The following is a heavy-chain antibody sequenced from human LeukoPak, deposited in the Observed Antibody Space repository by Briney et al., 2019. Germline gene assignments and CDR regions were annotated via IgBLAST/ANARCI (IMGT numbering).Heavy chain of an antibody. V-gene: IGHV3-21*01. CDR1: GFTFSSYA. CDR2: ISSSSSYI. Sequence: GGSLRLSCAASGFTFSSYAMSRVRQAPGKGLEWVSSISSSSSYIYYADSVKGRFTISRDNAKNSLYLQMNSLRAEDTAVYYCARDHPGGYEPFDYWGQGTLVTVSS. CDR3: ARDHPGGYEPFDY. J-gene: IGHJ4*02. D-gene: IGHD5-12*01.